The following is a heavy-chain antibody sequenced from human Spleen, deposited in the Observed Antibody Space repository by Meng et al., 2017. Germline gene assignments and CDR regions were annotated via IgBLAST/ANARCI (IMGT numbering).Heavy chain of an antibody. J-gene: IGHJ4*02. CDR3: AREIPAAAGTAFDY. CDR1: GGSISSSSYY. CDR2: IYYSGTT. V-gene: IGHV4-39*07. Sequence: GSLRLSCTVSGGSISSSSYYWGWIRQPPGKGLEWIGSIYYSGTTYYNPSLKSRVTISVDTSKNQFSLKLSSVTAADTAVYYCAREIPAAAGTAFDYWGQGTLVTVSS. D-gene: IGHD6-13*01.